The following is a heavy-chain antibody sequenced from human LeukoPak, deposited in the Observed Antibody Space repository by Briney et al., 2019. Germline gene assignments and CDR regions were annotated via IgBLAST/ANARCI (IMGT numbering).Heavy chain of an antibody. Sequence: GGSLRLSCAASGFTFSSNWMHWVRQAPGKGLVWVSRINSDGSSTIYADSVKGRFTISRDNAKNTLYLQMNSLRAEDTAVYYCAKDAYNSGWYYFDYWGQGTLVTVSS. CDR3: AKDAYNSGWYYFDY. D-gene: IGHD6-19*01. CDR2: INSDGSST. V-gene: IGHV3-74*01. CDR1: GFTFSSNW. J-gene: IGHJ4*02.